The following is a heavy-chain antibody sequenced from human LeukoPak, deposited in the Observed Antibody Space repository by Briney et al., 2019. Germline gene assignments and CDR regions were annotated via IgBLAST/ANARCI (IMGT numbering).Heavy chain of an antibody. CDR3: ARGDSWAIDAFDI. J-gene: IGHJ3*02. Sequence: LSETLSLTCTVSGGCISSYYWSWIRQHAGKGLEWIGRIYTSGSTNYNPSLKSRVTMSVDTSKNQFSLKLSSVTAADTAVYYCARGDSWAIDAFDIWGQGTMVTVSS. CDR1: GGCISSYY. V-gene: IGHV4-4*07. CDR2: IYTSGST. D-gene: IGHD2-2*02.